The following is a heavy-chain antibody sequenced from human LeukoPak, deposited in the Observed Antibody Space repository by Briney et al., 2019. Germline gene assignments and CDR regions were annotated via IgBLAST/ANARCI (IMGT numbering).Heavy chain of an antibody. Sequence: PGGSLRLSCAASGFTFSSYEMNWVRQAPGKGLEWVSYISSSGSTIYYADSVKGRFTISRDNAKNSLYPQMNSLRAEDTAVYYCARDLYSSGWFSPFDYWGQGTLVTVSS. J-gene: IGHJ4*02. CDR2: ISSSGSTI. V-gene: IGHV3-48*03. CDR3: ARDLYSSGWFSPFDY. D-gene: IGHD6-19*01. CDR1: GFTFSSYE.